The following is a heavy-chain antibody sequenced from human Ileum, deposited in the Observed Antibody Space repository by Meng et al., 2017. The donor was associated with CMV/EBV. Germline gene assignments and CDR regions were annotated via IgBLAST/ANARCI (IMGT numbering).Heavy chain of an antibody. D-gene: IGHD3-22*01. CDR1: GFTVSSNY. Sequence: GESLKISCAASGFTVSSNYMSWVRQAPGTGLECVSVIYSGGTSYYADSVRGRFTISRDNSKNTLYLQMNSLRAEDTAVYYCARDLGSGYLLGKTLGYWGQGTLVTVSS. CDR2: IYSGGTS. V-gene: IGHV3-53*01. CDR3: ARDLGSGYLLGKTLGY. J-gene: IGHJ4*02.